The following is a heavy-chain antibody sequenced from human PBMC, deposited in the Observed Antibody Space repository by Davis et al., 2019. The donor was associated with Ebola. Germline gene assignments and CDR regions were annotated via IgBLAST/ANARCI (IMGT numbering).Heavy chain of an antibody. D-gene: IGHD1-1*01. CDR1: GFTFSSYS. Sequence: GESLKISCAASGFTFSSYSMNWVRQAPGKGLEWVSYISSSSSTIYYADSVKGRFTISRDNAKNSLYLQMNSLRDEDTAVYYCARDARYSPELERRSPSGYWGQGTLVTVSS. CDR3: ARDARYSPELERRSPSGY. J-gene: IGHJ4*02. V-gene: IGHV3-48*02. CDR2: ISSSSSTI.